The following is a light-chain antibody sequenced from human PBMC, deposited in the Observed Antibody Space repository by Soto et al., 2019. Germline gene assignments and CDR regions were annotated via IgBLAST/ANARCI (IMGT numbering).Light chain of an antibody. CDR2: DAS. CDR3: QQYNSYSRT. CDR1: QSISSW. V-gene: IGKV1-5*01. Sequence: DIQMTQSPSTLSASVGDRVTITCRASQSISSWLAWYQQEPGKAPKLLIYDASSLERGVPSRFSGSGSGTEFTLTISSLQPDDFATYYCQQYNSYSRTLGHGTKVDIK. J-gene: IGKJ1*01.